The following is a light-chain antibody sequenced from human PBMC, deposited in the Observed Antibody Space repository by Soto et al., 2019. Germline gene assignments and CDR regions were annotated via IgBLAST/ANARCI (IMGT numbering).Light chain of an antibody. V-gene: IGKV3-15*01. CDR1: QSIGRSF. CDR2: GAS. Sequence: EIVLTQPPGTLSLSPGERASLSCRASQSIGRSFLAWYQQKPGQAPRLLIYGASTRATGIPARFSGSGSGTEFTLTITSLQSEDFAVYYCQQYNEWPITFGQGTRLEIK. CDR3: QQYNEWPIT. J-gene: IGKJ5*01.